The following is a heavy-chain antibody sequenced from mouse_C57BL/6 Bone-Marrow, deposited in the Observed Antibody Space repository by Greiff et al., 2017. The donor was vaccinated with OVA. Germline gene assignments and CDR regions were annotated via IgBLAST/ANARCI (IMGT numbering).Heavy chain of an antibody. D-gene: IGHD3-3*01. V-gene: IGHV1-66*01. J-gene: IGHJ2*01. Sequence: VKLMESGPELVKPGASVKISCKASGYSFTSYYIHWVKQRPGQGLEWIGWIYPGSGNTKYNEKFKGKATLTADTSSSTAYMQLSSLTSEDSAVYYCARGDSSAYYFDYWGQGTTLTVSS. CDR3: ARGDSSAYYFDY. CDR2: IYPGSGNT. CDR1: GYSFTSYY.